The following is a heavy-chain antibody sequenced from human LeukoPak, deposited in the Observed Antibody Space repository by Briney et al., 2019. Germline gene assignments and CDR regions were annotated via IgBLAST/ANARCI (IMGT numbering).Heavy chain of an antibody. V-gene: IGHV4-61*02. Sequence: SQTLSLTCTVSGVSISSGSYYWSWIRQPAGKGLEWIGRIYTSGSTNYNPSLKGRVTISVDTSKNQFSLKLSSVTAADTAVYYCARGLRFLEPAFDYWGQGTLVTVSS. CDR3: ARGLRFLEPAFDY. CDR2: IYTSGST. CDR1: GVSISSGSYY. D-gene: IGHD3-3*01. J-gene: IGHJ4*02.